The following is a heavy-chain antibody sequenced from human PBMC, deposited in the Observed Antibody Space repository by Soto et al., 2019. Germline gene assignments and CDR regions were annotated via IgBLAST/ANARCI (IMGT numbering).Heavy chain of an antibody. CDR1: GGSISSYY. D-gene: IGHD3-9*01. CDR2: IYYSGST. Sequence: PSETLSLTCTVSGGSISSYYWSWIRQPPGKGLEWIGYIYYSGSTNYNPSLKSRVTISVDTSKNQFSLKLSSVTAADTAVYYCASSRMRYFDWLKGYYWFDPWGQGTLVTV. CDR3: ASSRMRYFDWLKGYYWFDP. J-gene: IGHJ5*02. V-gene: IGHV4-59*01.